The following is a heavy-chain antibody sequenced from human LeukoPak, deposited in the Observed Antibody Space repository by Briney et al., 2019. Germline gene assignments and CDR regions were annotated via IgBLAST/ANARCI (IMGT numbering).Heavy chain of an antibody. Sequence: PGGSLRLSCAASGFTFSIYWMHWVRQAPGKGLVWVSRINSDGSSTNYADSVKGRFTISRDNAKNTLYLQMNSLRAEDTAVYYCALPLRDGDFYFDYWGQGTLVTVSS. CDR1: GFTFSIYW. CDR3: ALPLRDGDFYFDY. J-gene: IGHJ4*02. D-gene: IGHD4-17*01. CDR2: INSDGSST. V-gene: IGHV3-74*01.